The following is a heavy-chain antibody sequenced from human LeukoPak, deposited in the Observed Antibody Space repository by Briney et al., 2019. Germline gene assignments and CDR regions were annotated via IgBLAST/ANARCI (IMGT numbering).Heavy chain of an antibody. CDR3: AREYYDFWSGYPYYFDY. Sequence: GGSLRLSCAASGFTFSSYWMHWVRQAPGKGLVWVSRINSDGSSTSYADSVKGRFTISRDNAKNTLYLQMNSLRAEDTAVYYCAREYYDFWSGYPYYFDYWGQGTLVTVSS. J-gene: IGHJ4*02. V-gene: IGHV3-74*01. CDR2: INSDGSST. D-gene: IGHD3-3*01. CDR1: GFTFSSYW.